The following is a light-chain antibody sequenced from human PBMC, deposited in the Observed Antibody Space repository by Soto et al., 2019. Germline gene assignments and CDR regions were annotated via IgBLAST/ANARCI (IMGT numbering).Light chain of an antibody. CDR2: AAS. J-gene: IGKJ3*01. CDR3: QQSYSTLGT. CDR1: QSISSY. Sequence: DIQMTQSPSSLSASVGDRVTITCRASQSISSYLNWYQQKPGKAPRLLIYAASSLQSGVPSRFSGSGSGTDFTLTISSLQPEDFATYYCQQSYSTLGTFGPGTKVETK. V-gene: IGKV1-39*01.